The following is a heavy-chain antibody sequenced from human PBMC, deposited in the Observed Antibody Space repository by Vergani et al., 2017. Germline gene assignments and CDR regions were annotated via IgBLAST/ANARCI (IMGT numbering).Heavy chain of an antibody. CDR3: ARGPYFYGSGSYYNAPFDY. D-gene: IGHD3-10*01. CDR1: GGSISSGGYY. V-gene: IGHV4-31*03. Sequence: QVQLQESGPGLVKPSQTLSLTCTVSGGSISSGGYYWSWIRQHPGKGLEWIGYIYYSGSTYYNPSLKSRVTISVDTSKNQFSLKLSSVTAADTAVYYCARGPYFYGSGSYYNAPFDYWGQGTLVTVSS. CDR2: IYYSGST. J-gene: IGHJ4*02.